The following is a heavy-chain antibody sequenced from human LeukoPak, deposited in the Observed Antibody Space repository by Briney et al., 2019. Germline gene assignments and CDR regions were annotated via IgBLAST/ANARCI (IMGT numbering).Heavy chain of an antibody. CDR1: GYSFTSYW. CDR2: IYPGDSDT. V-gene: IGHV5-51*01. D-gene: IGHD4-17*01. J-gene: IGHJ6*02. Sequence: GESLKISCKGSGYSFTSYWIGWVRQMPGKGLEWMGIIYPGDSDTRYSPSFQGQVTISADKSISTAYLQWSSLKASGTAMYYCARQGDYGDQGYYYYGMDVWGQGTTVTVSS. CDR3: ARQGDYGDQGYYYYGMDV.